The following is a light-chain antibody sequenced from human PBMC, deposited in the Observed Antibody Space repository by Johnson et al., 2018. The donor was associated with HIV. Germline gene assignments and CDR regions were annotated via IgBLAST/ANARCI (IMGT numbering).Light chain of an antibody. V-gene: IGLV1-51*01. Sequence: QSVLTQPPSVSAAPGQKVTISCSGSSCDIGNNYVSWYQQLPGTAPKLLIYDNTKRPSGIPDRFSGSKSGTSDTLGITGLQTGDEADYYCGTWDSSLGAYVFGTGTKVTVL. CDR2: DNT. CDR3: GTWDSSLGAYV. J-gene: IGLJ1*01. CDR1: SCDIGNNY.